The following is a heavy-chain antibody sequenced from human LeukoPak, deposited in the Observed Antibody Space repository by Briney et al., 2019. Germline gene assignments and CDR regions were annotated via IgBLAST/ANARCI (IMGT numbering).Heavy chain of an antibody. J-gene: IGHJ4*02. V-gene: IGHV3-11*06. D-gene: IGHD2-8*01. Sequence: PGGSLRLSCAASGFTFSDNYMSWVRQAPGKGLEWVSYISTRSTYANYADSVRGRFTISRDDAKSSLYLQMNSLRAEDTAVYYCARGHHNGDYWGQGTLVTVSS. CDR1: GFTFSDNY. CDR2: ISTRSTYA. CDR3: ARGHHNGDY.